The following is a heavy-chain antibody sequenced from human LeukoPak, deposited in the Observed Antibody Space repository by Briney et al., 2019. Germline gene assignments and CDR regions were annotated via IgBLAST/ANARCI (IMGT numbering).Heavy chain of an antibody. V-gene: IGHV4-39*07. D-gene: IGHD3-10*01. Sequence: SETLSLTCTASGGSISSNSYYWGWIRQSPGKGLEWIANIYYTGSTYYNPSFKSRITISVDTSKSQFSLELSSVTAADTAIYYCARVSDSRAVGPFDYWGQGTLVTVSS. CDR1: GGSISSNSYY. J-gene: IGHJ4*02. CDR2: IYYTGST. CDR3: ARVSDSRAVGPFDY.